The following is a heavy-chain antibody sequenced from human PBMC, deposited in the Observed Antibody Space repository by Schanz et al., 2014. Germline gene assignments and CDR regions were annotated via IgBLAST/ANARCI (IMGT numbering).Heavy chain of an antibody. CDR1: GGSISSGGYS. V-gene: IGHV4-61*02. D-gene: IGHD1-1*01. CDR3: ARDTTWRLDL. Sequence: QVQLQESGPGLLKPSETLSLTCTVSGGSISSGGYSWNWIRQPAGKALEWLGRVFPNGIPNYNPSLKSRVTISLDTSKNHFSLTLTSLTAADTAVYYCARDTTWRLDLWGRGTLVTVSS. J-gene: IGHJ2*01. CDR2: VFPNGIP.